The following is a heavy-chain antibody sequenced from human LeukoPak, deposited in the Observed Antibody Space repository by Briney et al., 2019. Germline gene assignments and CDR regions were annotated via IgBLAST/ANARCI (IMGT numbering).Heavy chain of an antibody. Sequence: GSLRLSCAASGFSFSSYAMSWVRQAPGKGLEWVSAISGSGGSTYYADSVKGRFTISRDNAKNSLYLQMNSLRAEDTAVYYCARDRGGWSEYWGQGTLVTVSS. J-gene: IGHJ4*02. V-gene: IGHV3-23*01. CDR3: ARDRGGWSEY. D-gene: IGHD6-19*01. CDR1: GFSFSSYA. CDR2: ISGSGGST.